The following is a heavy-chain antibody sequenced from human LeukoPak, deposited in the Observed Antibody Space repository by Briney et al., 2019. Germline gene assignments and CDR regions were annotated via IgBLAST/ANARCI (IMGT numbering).Heavy chain of an antibody. D-gene: IGHD1-26*01. Sequence: GGSLRLSCAASGFGFSDFYMSWIRQAPGVGLEWISYIGTRSNPIYYADSVKGRFTISRDDAKNSLYLQMNSLRDEDTAVYFCAREARGSGRDFDYWGQGILVTVSS. J-gene: IGHJ4*02. CDR1: GFGFSDFY. CDR2: IGTRSNPI. V-gene: IGHV3-11*01. CDR3: AREARGSGRDFDY.